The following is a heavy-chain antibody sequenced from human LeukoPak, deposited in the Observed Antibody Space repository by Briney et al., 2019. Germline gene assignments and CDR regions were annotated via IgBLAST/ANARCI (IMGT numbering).Heavy chain of an antibody. CDR2: IIPMFGTA. CDR3: ARYSSGWYHGGRGESPDY. V-gene: IGHV1-69*13. J-gene: IGHJ4*02. CDR1: GGTFSSYA. D-gene: IGHD6-19*01. Sequence: ASVKVSCKASGGTFSSYAISWVRQAPGQGLEWMGGIIPMFGTANYAQKFQGRVTITADESTSTAYMELSSLRSEDTAVYYCARYSSGWYHGGRGESPDYWGQGTLVTVSS.